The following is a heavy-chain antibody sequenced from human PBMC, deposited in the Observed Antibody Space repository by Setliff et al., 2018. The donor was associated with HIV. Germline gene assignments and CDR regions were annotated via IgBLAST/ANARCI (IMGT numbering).Heavy chain of an antibody. J-gene: IGHJ6*03. V-gene: IGHV3-23*01. CDR1: GFRFDIYA. CDR3: AKNTPSIINYPYYYYMDV. D-gene: IGHD1-7*01. CDR2: ISGSGSRT. Sequence: PGGSLRLSCAASGFRFDIYAMTWVRQAPGRGLQWVSSISGSGSRTNYADSVKGRFTISRDNSKSTLYLQMNSLRDGDTALYYCAKNTPSIINYPYYYYMDVWGKGTTVTVSS.